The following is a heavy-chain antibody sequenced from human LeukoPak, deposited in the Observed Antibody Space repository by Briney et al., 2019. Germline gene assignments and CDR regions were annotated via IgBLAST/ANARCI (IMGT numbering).Heavy chain of an antibody. CDR3: ARAPYCSSTSCALLLDAFDI. CDR2: INHSGST. Sequence: SETLSLTCAVYGGSFSGYYWSWIRQAPGKGLEWIGEINHSGSTNYNPSLKSRVTISVDTSKNQFSLKLSSVTAADTAVYYCARAPYCSSTSCALLLDAFDIWRQGTMVTVSS. J-gene: IGHJ3*02. D-gene: IGHD2-2*01. CDR1: GGSFSGYY. V-gene: IGHV4-34*01.